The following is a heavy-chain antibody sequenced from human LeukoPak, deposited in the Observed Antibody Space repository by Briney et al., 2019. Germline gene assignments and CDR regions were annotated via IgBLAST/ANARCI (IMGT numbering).Heavy chain of an antibody. CDR1: GYTFTSYD. J-gene: IGHJ4*02. D-gene: IGHD3/OR15-3a*01. V-gene: IGHV1-2*02. Sequence: ASVKVSCKASGYTFTSYDINWVRQATGQGLEWMGWINPNSGGTNYAQKFQGRVTMTRDTSISTAYMKLSRLRSDDTAVYYCARQTGSGLFILPGGQGTLVTVSS. CDR3: ARQTGSGLFILP. CDR2: INPNSGGT.